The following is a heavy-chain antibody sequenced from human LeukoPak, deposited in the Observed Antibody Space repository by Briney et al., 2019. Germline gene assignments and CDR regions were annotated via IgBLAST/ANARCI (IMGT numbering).Heavy chain of an antibody. CDR3: ARDPIVVGPWAFDI. Sequence: PGGSLRLSCAASGFTFSSYAMSWVRQAPGKGLEWVSAISGSGGSTYYADSVKGRFTISRVNSKNTLYLHMSSLRAEDTAVYYCARDPIVVGPWAFDIWGQGTMVTVSS. J-gene: IGHJ3*02. CDR1: GFTFSSYA. D-gene: IGHD3-22*01. CDR2: ISGSGGST. V-gene: IGHV3-23*01.